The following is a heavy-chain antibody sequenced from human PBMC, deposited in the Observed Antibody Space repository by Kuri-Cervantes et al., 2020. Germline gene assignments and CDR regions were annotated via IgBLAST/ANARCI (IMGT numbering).Heavy chain of an antibody. CDR3: ARGYGYSSR. CDR1: GGSISSSSYY. D-gene: IGHD6-13*01. V-gene: IGHV4-39*07. Sequence: SETLSLTCTVSGGSISSSSYYWSWIRQPPGKGLEWIGEINHSGSTNYNPSLKSRVTISVDTSKNQFSLKLSSVTAADTAVYYCARGYGYSSRWGQGTLVTVSS. CDR2: INHSGST. J-gene: IGHJ4*02.